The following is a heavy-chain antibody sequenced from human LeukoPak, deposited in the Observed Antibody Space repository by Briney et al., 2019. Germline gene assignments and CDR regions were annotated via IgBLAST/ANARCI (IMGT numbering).Heavy chain of an antibody. J-gene: IGHJ4*02. V-gene: IGHV1-2*02. Sequence: ASMKVSCKASGYTFTGYYMHWVRQAPGQGLEWMGWINPNSGGTNYAQKFQGRVTMTRDTSISTAYMELSRLRSDDTAVYYCARGGSGSYFTGDLGYWGQGTLVTVSS. CDR2: INPNSGGT. D-gene: IGHD1-26*01. CDR1: GYTFTGYY. CDR3: ARGGSGSYFTGDLGY.